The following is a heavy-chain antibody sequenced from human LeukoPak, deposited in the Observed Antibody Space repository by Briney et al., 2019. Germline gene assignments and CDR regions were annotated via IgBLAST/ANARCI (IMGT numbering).Heavy chain of an antibody. Sequence: ASVKVSCKASGYTFTGYYMHWVRQAPGQGLEWMGWINPNSGGTNYAQKFQGRVTMTRDTSISTAYMELSRLRSDDTAVYYCARAVYNWNYKYFDYWGQGTLVTVSS. CDR3: ARAVYNWNYKYFDY. CDR1: GYTFTGYY. J-gene: IGHJ4*02. D-gene: IGHD1-7*01. V-gene: IGHV1-2*02. CDR2: INPNSGGT.